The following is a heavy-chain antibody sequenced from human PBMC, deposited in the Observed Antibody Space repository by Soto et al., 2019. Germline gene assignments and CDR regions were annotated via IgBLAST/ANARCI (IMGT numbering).Heavy chain of an antibody. V-gene: IGHV6-1*01. CDR3: ARSEEDSDYYYYGMDV. Sequence: SQTLSLTCVGSGDTVSSNSVAWNWVRQSPSRGLEWLGRTYYRSRWYSDYTVSVRSRIDINADTSKNQVSLQLNSVTPEDTAVYYCARSEEDSDYYYYGMDVWGQGTTVTVSS. CDR1: GDTVSSNSVA. CDR2: TYYRSRWYS. J-gene: IGHJ6*02. D-gene: IGHD2-15*01.